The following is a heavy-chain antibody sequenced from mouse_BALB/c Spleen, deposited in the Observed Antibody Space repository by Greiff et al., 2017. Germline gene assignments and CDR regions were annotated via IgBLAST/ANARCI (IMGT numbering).Heavy chain of an antibody. CDR3: ARGFYGNYEGAMDY. CDR1: GFTFSSYA. J-gene: IGHJ4*01. Sequence: EVKLVESGGGLVKPGGSLKLSCAASGFTFSSYAMSWVRQTPEKRLEWVASISSGGSTYYPDSVKGRFTISRDNARNILYLQMSSLRSEDTAMYYCARGFYGNYEGAMDYWGQGTSVTVSS. V-gene: IGHV5-6-5*01. D-gene: IGHD2-1*01. CDR2: ISSGGST.